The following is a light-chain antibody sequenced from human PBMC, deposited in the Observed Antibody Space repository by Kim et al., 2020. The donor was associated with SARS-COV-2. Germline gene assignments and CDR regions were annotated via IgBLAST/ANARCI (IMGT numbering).Light chain of an antibody. J-gene: IGLJ2*01. CDR2: YDS. CDR3: QVWDSSSDHVV. CDR1: NIGSKS. V-gene: IGLV3-21*04. Sequence: APGKTARITFGGNNIGSKSVRWYQQKPGQAPVLVIYYDSDRPSGIPERFSGSNSGNTATLTISRVEAGDEADYYCQVWDSSSDHVVFGGGTKLTVL.